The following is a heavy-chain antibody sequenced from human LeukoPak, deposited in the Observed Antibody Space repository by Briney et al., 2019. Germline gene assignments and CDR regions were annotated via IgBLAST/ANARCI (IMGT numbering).Heavy chain of an antibody. CDR2: FDPEDGEA. Sequence: SVKVSCKVSGYTLAEISVHWVRQAPGKRLEWMGGFDPEDGEAVYAQKFQGRVTMTEDTSTDTAYMDLSRLRSDDTAVYYCVMDRGYYEWGQGTLVTVSS. CDR3: VMDRGYYE. D-gene: IGHD3-22*01. CDR1: GYTLAEIS. V-gene: IGHV1-24*01. J-gene: IGHJ4*02.